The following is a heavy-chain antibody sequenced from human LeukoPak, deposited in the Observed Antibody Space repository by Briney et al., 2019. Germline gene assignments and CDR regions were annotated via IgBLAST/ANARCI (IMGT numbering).Heavy chain of an antibody. CDR1: GFTFSSCW. J-gene: IGHJ6*02. Sequence: GGSLRLSCAASGFTFSSCWMHWVRQAPGKGLVWVSRINSDGSSTTYADSVKGRFNISRENAKNTLDLEMNSLRAEDTAVYYCSRGSLIEGRLMDVWGQGTTVTVSS. CDR3: SRGSLIEGRLMDV. CDR2: INSDGSST. D-gene: IGHD6-6*01. V-gene: IGHV3-74*01.